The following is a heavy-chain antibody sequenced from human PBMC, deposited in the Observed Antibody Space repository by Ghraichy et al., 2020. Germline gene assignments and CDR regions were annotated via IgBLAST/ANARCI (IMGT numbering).Heavy chain of an antibody. CDR2: ISSSGTYM. Sequence: GGSLRLTCAASGFTFSNFNMNWVRQAPGKGLEWVSSISSSGTYMHDADSVTGRFTISRENGKNSVYLQMDSRRAEETAVYYCAGQGNYGADCYSFLQYWGQPTLVTVPS. J-gene: IGHJ4*02. V-gene: IGHV3-21*01. CDR1: GFTFSNFN. CDR3: AGQGNYGADCYSFLQY. D-gene: IGHD2-21*02.